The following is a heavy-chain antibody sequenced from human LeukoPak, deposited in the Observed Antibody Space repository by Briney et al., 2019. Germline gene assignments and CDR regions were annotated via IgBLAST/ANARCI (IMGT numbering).Heavy chain of an antibody. D-gene: IGHD3-10*01. CDR2: ISYDGSNK. J-gene: IGHJ2*01. V-gene: IGHV3-30-3*01. CDR1: GFTFSSYA. Sequence: PGRSLRLSCAASGFTFSSYAMHWVRQAPGKGLEWVAVISYDGSNKYYADSVKGRFTISRDNAKNSLYLQMNSLRAEDTAVYYCARRAMGYGSGPISHWYFDLWGRGTLVTVSS. CDR3: ARRAMGYGSGPISHWYFDL.